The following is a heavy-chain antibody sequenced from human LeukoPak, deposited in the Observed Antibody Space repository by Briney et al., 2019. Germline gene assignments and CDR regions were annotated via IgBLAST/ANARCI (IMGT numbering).Heavy chain of an antibody. Sequence: GGSLRLSCAASGFTFSAAPMIWVRQVSGKGLEWVSVIYGNGREIHYADSVKGRFTISRDNSKNTLYLQMNSLRAEDTAVYYCAKGLGRYYDSSGYYPLRHRGQGTLVTVSS. CDR3: AKGLGRYYDSSGYYPLRH. V-gene: IGHV3-23*01. CDR1: GFTFSAAP. D-gene: IGHD3-22*01. J-gene: IGHJ1*01. CDR2: IYGNGREI.